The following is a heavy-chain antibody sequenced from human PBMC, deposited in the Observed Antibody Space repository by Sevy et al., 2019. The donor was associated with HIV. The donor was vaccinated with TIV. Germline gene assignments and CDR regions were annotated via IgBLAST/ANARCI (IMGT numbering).Heavy chain of an antibody. J-gene: IGHJ4*02. CDR1: GFTFGDYN. D-gene: IGHD3-10*01. CDR2: IRTKTYGGTT. Sequence: GGSLRLSCTASGFTFGDYNINWLRQAPGKGLEWVGFIRTKTYGGTTEYAASVKGRFTMSRDDSKSIAYLQMNSLKTEDTAVYYCSRAITHITLDRVVTPYYFDYWGQGTLVTVSS. V-gene: IGHV3-49*03. CDR3: SRAITHITLDRVVTPYYFDY.